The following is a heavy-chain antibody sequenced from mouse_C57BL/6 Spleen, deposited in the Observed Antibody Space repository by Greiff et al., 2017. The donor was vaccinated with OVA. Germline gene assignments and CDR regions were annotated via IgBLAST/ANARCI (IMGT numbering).Heavy chain of an antibody. CDR3: ARGGNYPYWYFDV. Sequence: VKLMESGPELVKPGASVKLSCKASGYTFTSYDINWVKQRPGQGLEWIGWIYPRDGSTKYNEKFKGKATLTVDTSSSTAYMELHSLTSEDSAVYFCARGGNYPYWYFDVWGTGTTVTVSS. V-gene: IGHV1-85*01. CDR2: IYPRDGST. D-gene: IGHD2-1*01. J-gene: IGHJ1*03. CDR1: GYTFTSYD.